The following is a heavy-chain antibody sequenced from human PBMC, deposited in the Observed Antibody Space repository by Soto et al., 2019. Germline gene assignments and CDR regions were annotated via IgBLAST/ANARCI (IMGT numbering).Heavy chain of an antibody. J-gene: IGHJ4*02. CDR3: ARANYEGVVDY. CDR2: INHSGST. CDR1: GGSFSGYY. V-gene: IGHV4-34*01. D-gene: IGHD1-7*01. Sequence: QVQLQQWGAGLLKPSETLSLTCAVYGGSFSGYYWSWIRQPPGKGLEWIGEINHSGSTNYNPSLKSRVTISVDTSKNQFSLKLSSVTAADTAVYYCARANYEGVVDYWGQGTLVTVSS.